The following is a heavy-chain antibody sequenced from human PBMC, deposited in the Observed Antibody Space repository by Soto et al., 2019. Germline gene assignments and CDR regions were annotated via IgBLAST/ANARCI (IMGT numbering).Heavy chain of an antibody. CDR1: GYTFTSYG. Sequence: GASVKFSCKASGYTFTSYGISWVRQAPGQGLEWMGWISAYNGNTNYAQKLRGRVTMTTDTSTSTAYMELRSLRSDDTAVYYCARDWTPDYDILYNWFAPGGREPRVTVSS. D-gene: IGHD3-9*01. V-gene: IGHV1-18*04. CDR2: ISAYNGNT. J-gene: IGHJ5*02. CDR3: ARDWTPDYDILYNWFAP.